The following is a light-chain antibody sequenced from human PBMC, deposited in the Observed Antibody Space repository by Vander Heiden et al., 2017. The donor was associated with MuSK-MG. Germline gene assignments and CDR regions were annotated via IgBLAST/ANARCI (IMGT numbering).Light chain of an antibody. V-gene: IGLV2-14*03. CDR2: DVT. J-gene: IGLJ2*01. CDR1: SSDLGGYNY. Sequence: QSALTQPASVSGSPGQSITISCTGSSSDLGGYNYVSWYQQHPGKAPKLMTYDVTNRPSGVSNRFSGSKSGNTASLTISGLQAEDEADYYCSSYTISSTRVFGGGTKLTVL. CDR3: SSYTISSTRV.